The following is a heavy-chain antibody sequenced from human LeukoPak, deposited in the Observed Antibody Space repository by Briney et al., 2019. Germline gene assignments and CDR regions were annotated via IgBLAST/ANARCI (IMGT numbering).Heavy chain of an antibody. CDR2: IYYSGST. D-gene: IGHD6-13*01. V-gene: IGHV4-59*01. J-gene: IGHJ5*02. CDR1: GGSISSYY. Sequence: SETLSLTCTVSGGSISSYYWSWIRQPPGKGLEWIGYIYYSGSTNYNPSLKSRVTISVDTSKNQFSLKLSSVTAADTAVYYCARDLMYSSSWYQHWFDPWGQGTLVTVSS. CDR3: ARDLMYSSSWYQHWFDP.